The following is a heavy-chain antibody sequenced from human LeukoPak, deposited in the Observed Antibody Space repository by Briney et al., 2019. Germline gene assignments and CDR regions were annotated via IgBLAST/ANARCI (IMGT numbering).Heavy chain of an antibody. D-gene: IGHD5-18*01. CDR2: ISSSSSYI. Sequence: PGGSLRLSCAASGFTFSSYSMNWVRQAPGKGLEWVSSISSSSSYIYYADSVKGRFTISRDNAKNSLYLQMNSLRAEDTAVYYCARDEGSYYYYYGMDVWGQGTTVTVSS. V-gene: IGHV3-21*01. J-gene: IGHJ6*02. CDR1: GFTFSSYS. CDR3: ARDEGSYYYYYGMDV.